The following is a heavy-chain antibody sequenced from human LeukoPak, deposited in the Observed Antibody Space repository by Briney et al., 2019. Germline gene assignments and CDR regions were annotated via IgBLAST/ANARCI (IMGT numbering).Heavy chain of an antibody. Sequence: RGESLKISCKGSGYSFSNYWIGWVRQMPGKGLEWMGIIYPGDSDTRYSPSFQGQVTISADKSISTAYLQWSSLKASDTAMYYCARRYYYDSSGYYSDYWGQGTLVTVSS. CDR1: GYSFSNYW. J-gene: IGHJ4*02. CDR2: IYPGDSDT. V-gene: IGHV5-51*01. CDR3: ARRYYYDSSGYYSDY. D-gene: IGHD3-22*01.